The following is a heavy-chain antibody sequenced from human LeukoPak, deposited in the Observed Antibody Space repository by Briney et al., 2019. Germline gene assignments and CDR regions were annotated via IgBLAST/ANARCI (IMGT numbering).Heavy chain of an antibody. J-gene: IGHJ5*02. D-gene: IGHD2/OR15-2a*01. CDR3: ARGRTPLLWGWFDP. Sequence: PSETLSLTCTVSGSSVSSDTHYWGWIRQPPGKGLEWIVSIYYSGSTYYNPYLESRVTISVDTSKNQFSLKLSSVTAADTAVYYCARGRTPLLWGWFDPWGQGTLVTVSS. CDR1: GSSVSSDTHY. V-gene: IGHV4-39*07. CDR2: IYYSGST.